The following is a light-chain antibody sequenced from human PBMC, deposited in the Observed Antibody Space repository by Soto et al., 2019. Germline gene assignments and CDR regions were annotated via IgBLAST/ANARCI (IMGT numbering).Light chain of an antibody. CDR3: HHYDGSPWT. CDR2: GAS. Sequence: EIVLTQSPGTLSLSPGERATLSCRASQSVNSFLAWFQQKPGQAPRLLIYGASNRATGIPDRFSGSGSETDLTLTITRLAPEDFALYYCHHYDGSPWTFGQGTKVANK. V-gene: IGKV3-20*01. J-gene: IGKJ1*01. CDR1: QSVNSF.